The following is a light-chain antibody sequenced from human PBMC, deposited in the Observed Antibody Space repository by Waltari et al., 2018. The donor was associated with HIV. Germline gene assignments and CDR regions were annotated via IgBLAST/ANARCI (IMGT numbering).Light chain of an antibody. Sequence: QSALTQPVSVSGSPGQSITISCTETTTDVGHSISCNQHHPGKSPKLIIYEISNRPAMLSQRFSGYKCGTTASLTFSELQADDAADYYCSSHTTSRTYVFGSGTRVIV. J-gene: IGLJ1*01. CDR2: EIS. V-gene: IGLV2-14*01. CDR1: TTDVGHS. CDR3: SSHTTSRTYV.